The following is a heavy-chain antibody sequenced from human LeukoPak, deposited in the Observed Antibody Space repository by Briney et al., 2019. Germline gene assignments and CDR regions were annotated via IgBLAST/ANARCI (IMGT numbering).Heavy chain of an antibody. V-gene: IGHV3-33*01. J-gene: IGHJ4*02. CDR3: ARDYKNSYLDY. D-gene: IGHD5-24*01. CDR1: GFTFSTYG. CDR2: IWYDGSNK. Sequence: PGGSLRLSCAASGFTFSTYGMHWVRQAPGEGLVWVAVIWYDGSNKYYADSVKGRFTISRDNSKNTYLQMNSLRAEDTAVYYCARDYKNSYLDYWGQGTLVTVSS.